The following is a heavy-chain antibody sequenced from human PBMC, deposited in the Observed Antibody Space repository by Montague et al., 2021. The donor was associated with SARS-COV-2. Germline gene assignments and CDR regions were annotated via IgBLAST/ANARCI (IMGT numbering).Heavy chain of an antibody. J-gene: IGHJ4*02. Sequence: SLRLSCAASGFTFSTHWMSWARQAPGKGLEWLANLNQDGSRTYYVDSVKGRFIISRDNAENSLFLQMDSLRAEDTAVYYCASQLELLEYYFDYWGQGTLVTVSS. CDR1: GFTFSTHW. V-gene: IGHV3-7*01. CDR3: ASQLELLEYYFDY. CDR2: LNQDGSRT. D-gene: IGHD3-10*01.